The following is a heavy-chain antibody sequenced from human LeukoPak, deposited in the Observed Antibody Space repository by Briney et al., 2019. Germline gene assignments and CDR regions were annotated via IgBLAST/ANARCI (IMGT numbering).Heavy chain of an antibody. CDR3: ARGPQGIGY. Sequence: SETLSLTCTVSGGSISSSDYYWGWIRQPPGKGLEWIGEINHSGSTNYNPSLKSRVTISVDTSKNQFSLKLSSVTAADTAVYYCARGPQGIGYWGQGTLVTVSS. CDR2: INHSGST. CDR1: GGSISSSDYY. V-gene: IGHV4-39*07. J-gene: IGHJ4*02.